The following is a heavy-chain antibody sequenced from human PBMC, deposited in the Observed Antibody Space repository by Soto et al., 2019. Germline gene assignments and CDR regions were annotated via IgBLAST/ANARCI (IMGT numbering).Heavy chain of an antibody. V-gene: IGHV3-23*01. D-gene: IGHD3-16*01. CDR3: AKDILWGTFFENGPLDY. CDR2: ISGSGGST. Sequence: GGSLRLSCAASGFPFVDYAMHWVRQAPGKGLEWVSGISGSGGSTYYADSVKGRFTISRDNSKNTLYLQMNSLGAEDTAVYYCAKDILWGTFFENGPLDYWGQGTLVTVSS. J-gene: IGHJ4*02. CDR1: GFPFVDYA.